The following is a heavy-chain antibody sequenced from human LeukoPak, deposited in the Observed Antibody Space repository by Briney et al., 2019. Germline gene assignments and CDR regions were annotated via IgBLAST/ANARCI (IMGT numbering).Heavy chain of an antibody. Sequence: PGRSLRLSCAASGLTFDDYAMHWVRQAPGKGLEWVSGISWNSGSIAYADSVKGRFTISRDNAKNSLYLQMNSLRAEDTALYYCAKSPGYGYYYGMDVWGQGTTVTVSS. CDR3: AKSPGYGYYYGMDV. CDR2: ISWNSGSI. V-gene: IGHV3-9*01. CDR1: GLTFDDYA. D-gene: IGHD3-9*01. J-gene: IGHJ6*02.